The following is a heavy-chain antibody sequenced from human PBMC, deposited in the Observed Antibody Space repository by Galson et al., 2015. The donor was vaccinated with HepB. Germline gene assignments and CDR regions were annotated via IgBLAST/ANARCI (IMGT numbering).Heavy chain of an antibody. CDR2: IYYSGST. D-gene: IGHD2-2*02. CDR1: GGSISSSSYY. Sequence: ETLSLTCTVSGGSISSSSYYWGWIRQPPGKGLEWIGSIYYSGSTYYNPSLKSRVTISVDTSKNQFSLKLSSVTAADTAVYYCARLASRAIPFLLDYWGQGTLVTVSS. J-gene: IGHJ4*02. V-gene: IGHV4-39*01. CDR3: ARLASRAIPFLLDY.